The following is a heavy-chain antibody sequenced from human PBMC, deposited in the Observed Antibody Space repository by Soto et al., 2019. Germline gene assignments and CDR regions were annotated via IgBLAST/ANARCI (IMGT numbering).Heavy chain of an antibody. CDR1: GFTFSSYA. J-gene: IGHJ4*02. D-gene: IGHD3-3*01. CDR2: ISGSGGST. CDR3: AKDSDFWSGFGSYFDY. V-gene: IGHV3-23*01. Sequence: GGSLRLSCAASGFTFSSYAMSWVRQAPGKGLEWVSAISGSGGSTYYADSVKGRFTISRDNSKNTLYLQMNSLRAEDTAVYYCAKDSDFWSGFGSYFDYWGQGTLVTVSS.